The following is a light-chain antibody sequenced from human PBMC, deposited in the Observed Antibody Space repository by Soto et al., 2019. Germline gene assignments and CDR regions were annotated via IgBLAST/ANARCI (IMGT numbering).Light chain of an antibody. CDR1: SSDIGGYTF. J-gene: IGLJ1*01. Sequence: QSALTQPRSVSGSPGQSVTISCTGTSSDIGGYTFVSSYQQHPGKAPKVMIYDVSKRPSGVPDRFSGSKSDNTSSLTISGRQAEDEADYYCCSYAGSYIYVFGAGTKLTVL. CDR2: DVS. CDR3: CSYAGSYIYV. V-gene: IGLV2-11*01.